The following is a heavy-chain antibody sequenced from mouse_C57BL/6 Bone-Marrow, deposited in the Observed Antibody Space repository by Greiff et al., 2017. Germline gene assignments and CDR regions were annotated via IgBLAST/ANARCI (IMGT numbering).Heavy chain of an antibody. J-gene: IGHJ3*01. Sequence: EVHLVESGGDLVKPGGSLKLSCAASGFTFSSYGMSWVRQTPDKRLEWVATISSGGSYTYYPDSVKGRFTISRDNAKNTLYLQMSSLKSEDTAMYYCARHLHSNYVGWFAYWGQGTLVTVSA. D-gene: IGHD2-5*01. CDR3: ARHLHSNYVGWFAY. CDR1: GFTFSSYG. CDR2: ISSGGSYT. V-gene: IGHV5-6*01.